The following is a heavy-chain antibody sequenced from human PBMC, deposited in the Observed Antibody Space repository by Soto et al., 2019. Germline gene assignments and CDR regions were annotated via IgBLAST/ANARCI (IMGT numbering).Heavy chain of an antibody. V-gene: IGHV3-30*18. CDR1: GFAFSSYG. CDR3: AKGSYYTDY. Sequence: PGGSLRLSCAASGFAFSSYGMHWVRQAPGKGLEWVAVISYDGSNKYYADSVKGRFTISRDNSKNTLYLQMNSLRAEDTAVYYCAKGSYYTDYWGQGTLVTVLL. J-gene: IGHJ4*02. D-gene: IGHD1-26*01. CDR2: ISYDGSNK.